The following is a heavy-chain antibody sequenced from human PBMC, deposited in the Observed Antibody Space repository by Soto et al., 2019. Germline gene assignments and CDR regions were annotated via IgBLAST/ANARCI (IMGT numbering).Heavy chain of an antibody. J-gene: IGHJ5*02. CDR3: ARKGYYGSGSYYQTGNWFDP. Sequence: SAAVSRTGKGRGGSVSRYGWSWFRQTQGKGLEWIGYIYYSGSTNYNPSLKSRVTISVDTSKNQFSLKLSSVTAADTAVYYCARKGYYGSGSYYQTGNWFDPWGQGTLVTVSS. CDR2: IYYSGST. D-gene: IGHD3-10*01. CDR1: GGSVSRYG. V-gene: IGHV4-59*02.